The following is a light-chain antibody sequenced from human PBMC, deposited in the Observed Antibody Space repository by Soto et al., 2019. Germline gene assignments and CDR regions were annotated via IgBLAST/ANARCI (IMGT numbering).Light chain of an antibody. CDR3: SSYTSSSTWV. J-gene: IGLJ7*01. V-gene: IGLV2-14*03. CDR2: DVS. CDR1: SSDVGGYKH. Sequence: QAVVTQPASVSGSPGQSITISCTGTSSDVGGYKHVSWYRQRPGKAPILMIYDVSDRPSGVSNRFSGSKSGNTASLTISGLQAEDEADYYCSSYTSSSTWVFGGGTQLTVL.